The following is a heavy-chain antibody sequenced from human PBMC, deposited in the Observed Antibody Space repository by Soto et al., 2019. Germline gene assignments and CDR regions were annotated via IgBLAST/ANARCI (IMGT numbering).Heavy chain of an antibody. V-gene: IGHV3-66*01. J-gene: IGHJ4*02. Sequence: EVQLVESGGGLVQPGGSLRLSCAASGFTVSSNYMSWVRQAPGKGLEWVSIIYSDGSTYYADSVKGRFTLSRDDSKNMLYLQINSLRAEDTAAYYCASRINSYGAYDCWGQGTLVTVSS. D-gene: IGHD4-17*01. CDR2: IYSDGST. CDR3: ASRINSYGAYDC. CDR1: GFTVSSNY.